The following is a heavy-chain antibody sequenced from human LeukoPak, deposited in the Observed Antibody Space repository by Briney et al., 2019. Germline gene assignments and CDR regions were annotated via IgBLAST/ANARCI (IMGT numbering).Heavy chain of an antibody. CDR2: ICYSGSP. Sequence: SETLSLTCTVSGGSISSNSYYWGWIRQPPGKGLEWIGSICYSGSPYYNPSLKSRVTISVDTSKNQFSLKVISVTAADTAVYYCARWRTARTGFDYWGQGTLVTVSS. CDR1: GGSISSNSYY. D-gene: IGHD3/OR15-3a*01. CDR3: ARWRTARTGFDY. J-gene: IGHJ4*02. V-gene: IGHV4-39*01.